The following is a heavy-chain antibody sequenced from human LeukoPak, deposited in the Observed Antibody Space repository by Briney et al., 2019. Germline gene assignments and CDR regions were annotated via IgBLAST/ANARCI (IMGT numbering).Heavy chain of an antibody. D-gene: IGHD2-15*01. CDR2: IIPLFCTA. V-gene: IGHV1-69*05. CDR1: GGTFISYA. CDR3: ARGLVVEWSGRYYMAL. J-gene: IGHJ6*03. Sequence: SVKVSCKASGGTFISYAISWVRQAPGQGREGMGGIIPLFCTAHYAQKFQLRVTIPTDESTSTAYMELTSLRSEDTPVYYCARGLVVEWSGRYYMALWGKGTTVTVSS.